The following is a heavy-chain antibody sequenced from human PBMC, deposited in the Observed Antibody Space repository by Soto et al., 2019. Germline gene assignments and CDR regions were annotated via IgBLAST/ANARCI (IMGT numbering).Heavy chain of an antibody. CDR2: ISAYNGNT. CDR3: AKFPTGTTVYWFDP. D-gene: IGHD1-7*01. V-gene: IGHV1-18*01. Sequence: ASVKVSCKASGYSFATAGISWVRQAPGQGLEWMGWISAYNGNTNYDRKLQDRVTMTTNTSTSTAYLELRSLRSDDTAVYYCAKFPTGTTVYWFDPWGQGTLVTVSS. J-gene: IGHJ5*02. CDR1: GYSFATAG.